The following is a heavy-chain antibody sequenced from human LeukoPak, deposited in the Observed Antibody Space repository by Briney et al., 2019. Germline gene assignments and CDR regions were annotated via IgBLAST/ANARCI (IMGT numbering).Heavy chain of an antibody. J-gene: IGHJ4*02. V-gene: IGHV3-15*01. Sequence: GGSLRLSCAASGFTFSDAWMIWVRQAPGKGLEWVGRITSKTDGGTTDYAAPVKGRFTISRDDSKDMLYLQMNSLKSEDTALYYCFSSGCLCWGQETLVTVSS. CDR1: GFTFSDAW. CDR3: FSSGCLC. D-gene: IGHD6-19*01. CDR2: ITSKTDGGTT.